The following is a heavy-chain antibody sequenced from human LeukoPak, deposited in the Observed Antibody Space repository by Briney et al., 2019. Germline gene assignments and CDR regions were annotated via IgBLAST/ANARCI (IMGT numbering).Heavy chain of an antibody. CDR3: AKDLAGIAAAGTLDY. V-gene: IGHV3-23*01. Sequence: PGGSLRLSCAASGFTFSSYAMSWVRQAPGKGLEWVSAISGSGGSTYYADSVKGRFTISRDNSKNTMYLQMNSLRAEDTAVYYCAKDLAGIAAAGTLDYWGQGTLVTVSS. D-gene: IGHD6-13*01. CDR2: ISGSGGST. J-gene: IGHJ4*02. CDR1: GFTFSSYA.